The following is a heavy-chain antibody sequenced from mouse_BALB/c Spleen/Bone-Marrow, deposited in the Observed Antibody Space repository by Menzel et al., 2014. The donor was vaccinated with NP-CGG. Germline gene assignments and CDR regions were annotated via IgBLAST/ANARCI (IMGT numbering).Heavy chain of an antibody. Sequence: QVQLQQSGPELVRSGVSVKISCKGSGYTFTDYAMHWVKQSHAKSLEWIGVISTYSGNTNYNQKFKGKATMTVDKSSSTADMELGRLTSEDSAIYYCARGNRYDGAWFAYWGQGTLVTVSA. D-gene: IGHD2-14*01. CDR1: GYTFTDYA. J-gene: IGHJ3*01. CDR2: ISTYSGNT. V-gene: IGHV1-67*01. CDR3: ARGNRYDGAWFAY.